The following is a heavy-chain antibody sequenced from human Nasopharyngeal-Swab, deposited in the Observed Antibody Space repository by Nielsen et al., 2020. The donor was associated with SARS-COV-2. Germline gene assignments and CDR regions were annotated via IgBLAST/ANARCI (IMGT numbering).Heavy chain of an antibody. D-gene: IGHD1-1*01. J-gene: IGHJ6*02. Sequence: ERQMPGKGLEWMGIIYPGDSDTRYSPSFQGQVTISADKSISTAYLQWSSLKASDTAMYYCARQLERTYYYYGMDVWGQGTTVTVSS. CDR3: ARQLERTYYYYGMDV. CDR2: IYPGDSDT. V-gene: IGHV5-51*01.